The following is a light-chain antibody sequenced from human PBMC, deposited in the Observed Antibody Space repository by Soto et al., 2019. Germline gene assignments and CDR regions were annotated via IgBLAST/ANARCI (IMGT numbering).Light chain of an antibody. CDR1: SSDVGGYNY. Sequence: QSALTQPASVSGSPGQSITISCTGTSSDVGGYNYVSWYQQHPGKAPKLMIYEVSNRPSGVSNLFSGSKSGNTASLTISGLQAEDEADYYCSSYTSSSTGGYVFGTGTKVTVL. V-gene: IGLV2-14*01. CDR2: EVS. J-gene: IGLJ1*01. CDR3: SSYTSSSTGGYV.